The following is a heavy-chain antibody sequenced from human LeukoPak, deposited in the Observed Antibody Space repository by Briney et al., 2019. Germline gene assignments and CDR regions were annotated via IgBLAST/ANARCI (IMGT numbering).Heavy chain of an antibody. D-gene: IGHD5-18*01. CDR2: IKQDGSEK. CDR1: GFTFSSYW. J-gene: IGHJ4*02. CDR3: ARDGVDTAMVTPLPFDY. Sequence: GGSLRLSCAASGFTFSSYWMSWVRQAPGKGLEWVANIKQDGSEKYYVDSVKGRFTISRDNAKNSLYLQMNSLRAEDTAVYYCARDGVDTAMVTPLPFDYWGQGTLVTVSS. V-gene: IGHV3-7*01.